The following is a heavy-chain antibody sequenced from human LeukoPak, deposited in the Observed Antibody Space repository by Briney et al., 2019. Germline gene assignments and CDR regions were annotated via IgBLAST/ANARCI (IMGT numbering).Heavy chain of an antibody. V-gene: IGHV1-2*02. Sequence: ASVKVSCKASGYTFTGYYMHWVRQAPGQGLEWMGWINPNSGGTHYAQKFQGRVTMTRDTSISTASMELSRLTSDDTAVYYCARMTTVGLNWFDPWGQGTLVTVSS. CDR2: INPNSGGT. CDR1: GYTFTGYY. D-gene: IGHD4-23*01. J-gene: IGHJ5*02. CDR3: ARMTTVGLNWFDP.